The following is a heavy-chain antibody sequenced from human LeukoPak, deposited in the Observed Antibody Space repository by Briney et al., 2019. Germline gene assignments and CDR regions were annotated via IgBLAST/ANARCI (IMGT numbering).Heavy chain of an antibody. CDR3: ARSMIVVVITDYYGMDV. CDR1: GGSISSYY. V-gene: IGHV4-59*12. J-gene: IGHJ6*02. Sequence: SETLSLTCTVSGGSISSYYWSWIRQPPGKGLEWIGEIYHSGSTNYNPSLKSRVTISVDKSKNQFSLKLSSVTAADTAVYYCARSMIVVVITDYYGMDVWGQGTTVTVSS. CDR2: IYHSGST. D-gene: IGHD3-22*01.